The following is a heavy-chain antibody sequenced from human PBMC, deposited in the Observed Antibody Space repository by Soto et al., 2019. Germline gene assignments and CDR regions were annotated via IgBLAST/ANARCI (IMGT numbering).Heavy chain of an antibody. D-gene: IGHD3-22*01. J-gene: IGHJ5*01. CDR1: GGSFIGHS. CDR2: INHSGRV. CDR3: STRAYDTNGYYRFDP. Sequence: PSETLSLTCAVYGGSFIGHSCSCVRHSPVKGLEWIGDINHSGRVNYSPSLKSRVTISLDTSKNQFSLTLSAVTAADTAMYYCSTRAYDTNGYYRFDPWGQGTLVTVSS. V-gene: IGHV4-34*01.